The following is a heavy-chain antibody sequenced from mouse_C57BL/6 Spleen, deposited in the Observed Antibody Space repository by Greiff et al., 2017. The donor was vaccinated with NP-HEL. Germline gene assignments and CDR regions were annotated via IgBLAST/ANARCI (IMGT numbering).Heavy chain of an antibody. CDR3: ARRPTGSYYAMDY. Sequence: VQLQQPGAELVKPGASVKLSCKASGYTFTSYWMHWVKQRPGQGLEWIGMIHPNSGSTNYNEKFKSKATLTVDKSSSTAYMQLSSLTSEDSAVYYCARRPTGSYYAMDYWGQGTSVTVSS. V-gene: IGHV1-64*01. D-gene: IGHD4-1*02. J-gene: IGHJ4*01. CDR1: GYTFTSYW. CDR2: IHPNSGST.